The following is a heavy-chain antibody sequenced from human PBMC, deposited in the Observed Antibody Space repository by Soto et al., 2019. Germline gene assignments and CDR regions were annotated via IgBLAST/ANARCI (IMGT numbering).Heavy chain of an antibody. Sequence: DVQLVESGGGLVKPGGSLRLSCAASGFTFSSYSMSWVRQAPGKGLEWVSSLSSSSSYIYYADSVKGRFTISRDNAKNSMYLHMNSMRAEDTAVYYCARGLFYYDSSAYLGYWGQGTLVTVSS. D-gene: IGHD3-22*01. CDR2: LSSSSSYI. CDR3: ARGLFYYDSSAYLGY. V-gene: IGHV3-21*01. J-gene: IGHJ4*02. CDR1: GFTFSSYS.